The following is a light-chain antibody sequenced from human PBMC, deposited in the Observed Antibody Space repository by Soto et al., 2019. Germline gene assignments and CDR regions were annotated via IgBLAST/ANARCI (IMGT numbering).Light chain of an antibody. V-gene: IGLV2-14*01. CDR2: EVS. CDR1: SSDVGGYKY. J-gene: IGLJ2*01. CDR3: ASYTSSSTSVI. Sequence: QSALTQPASVSGSPGQSITFSCTGTSSDVGGYKYVSWYQQHPDKAPKLIIFEVSNRPSGISSRFSGSKSGNTASLTISGLQAEDEADYYCASYTSSSTSVIFGRGTKLTVL.